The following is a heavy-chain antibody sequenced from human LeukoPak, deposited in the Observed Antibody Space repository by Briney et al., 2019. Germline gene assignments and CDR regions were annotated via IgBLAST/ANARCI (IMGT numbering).Heavy chain of an antibody. Sequence: PSETLSLTCTASGGSISSYYWSWIRQPPGKGLEWIGYIYYSGSTNYNPSLKSRVTISVDTSKNQFSLKLSSVTAADTAVYYCARASAVFNTYNWFDPWGQGTLVTVSS. J-gene: IGHJ5*02. CDR2: IYYSGST. CDR3: ARASAVFNTYNWFDP. CDR1: GGSISSYY. D-gene: IGHD2-2*01. V-gene: IGHV4-59*01.